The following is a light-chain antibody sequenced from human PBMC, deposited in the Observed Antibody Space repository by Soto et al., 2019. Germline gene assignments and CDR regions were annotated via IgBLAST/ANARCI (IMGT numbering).Light chain of an antibody. V-gene: IGKV3-15*01. CDR1: QGVGSN. CDR3: QQYDDWPPVT. CDR2: DAS. J-gene: IGKJ5*01. Sequence: EIVMTQSPATLSVSPGERATLSCRASQGVGSNLAWYQQTPGQAPGLLIYDASTRATGVPARFSGSGSGTEFTLTISSLQSEDFAVYSCQQYDDWPPVTFGQGTRLEIK.